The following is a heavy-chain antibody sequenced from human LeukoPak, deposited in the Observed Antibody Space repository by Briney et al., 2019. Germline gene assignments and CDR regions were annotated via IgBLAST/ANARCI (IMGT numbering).Heavy chain of an antibody. D-gene: IGHD4-23*01. V-gene: IGHV4-39*07. CDR2: IYYSGST. Sequence: SETLSLTCTVSGGSISSTRYYWGWIRQPPGKGLEWIGSIYYSGSTYYNPSLKSRVTISVDTSKNHFSLKLSSVTAADTAIYYCARSFYGGNSDYWGQGTLLTVSS. CDR1: GGSISSTRYY. J-gene: IGHJ4*02. CDR3: ARSFYGGNSDY.